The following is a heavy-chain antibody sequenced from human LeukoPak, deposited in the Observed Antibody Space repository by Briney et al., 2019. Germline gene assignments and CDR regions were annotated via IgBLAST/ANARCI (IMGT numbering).Heavy chain of an antibody. CDR2: ISGSGGST. V-gene: IGHV3-23*01. J-gene: IGHJ5*02. D-gene: IGHD6-19*01. Sequence: GGSLRLSCAASGFTFSSYAMSWVRQAPGKGLEWVSAISGSGGSTYYADSVKGRFTISRDNSKNTLYLQMNSLRAEDTAVYYCAKENSSGWFWECCNWFDPLGPGNPGHRLL. CDR1: GFTFSSYA. CDR3: AKENSSGWFWECCNWFDP.